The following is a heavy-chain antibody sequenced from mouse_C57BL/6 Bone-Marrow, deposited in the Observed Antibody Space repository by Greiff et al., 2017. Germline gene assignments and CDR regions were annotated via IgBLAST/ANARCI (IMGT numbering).Heavy chain of an antibody. CDR1: GYTFTSYG. CDR2: INPRSGNT. D-gene: IGHD3-2*02. CDR3: ARQLRLRPLAY. J-gene: IGHJ3*01. Sequence: VQLQESGAELARPGASVKLSCKASGYTFTSYGISWVKQRTGQGLEWIGEINPRSGNTYYNEKFKGKATLTADKSSSTAHMELRSLTSEDAAVYFCARQLRLRPLAYWGQGTLVTVSA. V-gene: IGHV1-81*01.